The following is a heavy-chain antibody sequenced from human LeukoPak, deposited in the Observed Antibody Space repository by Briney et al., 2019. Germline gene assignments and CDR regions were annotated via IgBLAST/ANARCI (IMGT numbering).Heavy chain of an antibody. Sequence: GASVKVFCKASGYTFTSYGISWVRQAPGQGLEWMGWISAYNGNTNYAQKLQGRVTMTTDTSTSTAYMELRSLRSDDTAVYYCARKRYYDILTGYSPLLGYCYYMDVWGKGTTVTVSS. CDR1: GYTFTSYG. J-gene: IGHJ6*03. CDR3: ARKRYYDILTGYSPLLGYCYYMDV. V-gene: IGHV1-18*01. D-gene: IGHD3-9*01. CDR2: ISAYNGNT.